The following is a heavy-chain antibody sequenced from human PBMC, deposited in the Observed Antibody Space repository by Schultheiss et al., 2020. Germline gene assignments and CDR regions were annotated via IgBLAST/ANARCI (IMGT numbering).Heavy chain of an antibody. CDR2: INHSGST. J-gene: IGHJ4*02. CDR1: GGSFSGYY. CDR3: ARGRGYGSPPDY. Sequence: SQTLSLTCAVYGGSFSGYYWSWIRQPPGKGLEWIGDINHSGSTNYNPSLKSRVTISVDTSKNQFSLKLSSVTAADTAVYYCARGRGYGSPPDYWGQGTLVTVYS. D-gene: IGHD6-13*01. V-gene: IGHV4-34*01.